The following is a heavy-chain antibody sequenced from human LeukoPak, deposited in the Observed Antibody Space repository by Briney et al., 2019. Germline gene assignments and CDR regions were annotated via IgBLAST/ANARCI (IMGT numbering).Heavy chain of an antibody. V-gene: IGHV4-39*01. D-gene: IGHD3-22*01. CDR2: VYYNGNI. Sequence: KPSETLSLTCTVSGDSIRTNSYYWGWIRQPPGKGLEWIASVYYNGNIYYNPSFRSRVTMSVDTSNNQFSLSLTSVTAADTAAYFCARLRHDRSGYYWFGPWGRGTLVTVSS. CDR3: ARLRHDRSGYYWFGP. CDR1: GDSIRTNSYY. J-gene: IGHJ5*02.